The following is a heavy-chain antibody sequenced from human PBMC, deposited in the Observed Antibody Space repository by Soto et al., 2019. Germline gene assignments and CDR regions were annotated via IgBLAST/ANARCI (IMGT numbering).Heavy chain of an antibody. V-gene: IGHV4-59*12. J-gene: IGHJ5*02. CDR2: IYYSGST. Sequence: PSETLSLTCTVSGGSISSYYWSWIRQPPGKGLEWIGYIYYSGSTNYNPSLKSRVTISVDTSKDQFSLKLSSVTAADTAVYYCASRNYYGSGSSYKQVWFDPWGQGTLVTVSS. CDR3: ASRNYYGSGSSYKQVWFDP. D-gene: IGHD3-10*01. CDR1: GGSISSYY.